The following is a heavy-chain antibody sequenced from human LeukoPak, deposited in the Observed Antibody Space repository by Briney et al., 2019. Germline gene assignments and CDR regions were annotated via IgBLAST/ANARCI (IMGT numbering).Heavy chain of an antibody. CDR3: ASNSGYEKGY. J-gene: IGHJ4*02. CDR2: ITYDGSEK. Sequence: GGSLRLSCAASGFTFSSYSMNWVRQAPGKGLEWVAVITYDGSEKYYAESVKGRFTISRDNSKDTLYLQMNSLRAEDTAVYYCASNSGYEKGYWGQGTLATVSS. CDR1: GFTFSSYS. D-gene: IGHD5-12*01. V-gene: IGHV3-30*03.